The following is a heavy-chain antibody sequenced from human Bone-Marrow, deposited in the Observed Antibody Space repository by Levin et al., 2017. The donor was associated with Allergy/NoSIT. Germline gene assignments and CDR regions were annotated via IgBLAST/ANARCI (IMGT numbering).Heavy chain of an antibody. CDR3: VREEYCNSTLVFDS. V-gene: IGHV3-43*01. CDR1: GFTFDDHT. CDR2: ISWDGTVT. J-gene: IGHJ4*02. D-gene: IGHD2-8*02. Sequence: PGESLKISCVASGFTFDDHTMHWVRQVPGKALEWVSLISWDGTVTYYADSVRGRFTISRDNSKNSLYLQMHSLRTEDTALYYCVREEYCNSTLVFDSWGLGTLVTVSS.